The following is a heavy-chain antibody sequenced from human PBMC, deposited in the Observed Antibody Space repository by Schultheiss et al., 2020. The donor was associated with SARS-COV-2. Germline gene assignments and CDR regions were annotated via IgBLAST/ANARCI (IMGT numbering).Heavy chain of an antibody. V-gene: IGHV3-30*04. CDR2: ISYDGSNK. Sequence: GESLKISCAASGLTFSSFDMHWVRQSPGKGLEWVALISYDGSNKYYADSVKGRFTISRDNSKDMLYLEMNSLSVEDSAVYYCARDQVLGGLWWRYFQHWGQGTLVTVSS. D-gene: IGHD2-21*01. CDR1: GLTFSSFD. J-gene: IGHJ1*01. CDR3: ARDQVLGGLWWRYFQH.